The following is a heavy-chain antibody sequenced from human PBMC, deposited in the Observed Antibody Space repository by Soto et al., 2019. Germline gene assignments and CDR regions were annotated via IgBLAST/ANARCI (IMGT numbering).Heavy chain of an antibody. CDR1: GLTFSSYS. J-gene: IGHJ6*02. Sequence: SQTLSCAASGLTFSSYSMNWVRQAPGKGLEWVSYISSSSSTIYYADSVKGRFTISRDNAKNSLYLQMNSLRAEDTAVYYCAKSSSIAAVLYGMDVWGQGTTVTVSS. V-gene: IGHV3-48*01. CDR3: AKSSSIAAVLYGMDV. D-gene: IGHD6-13*01. CDR2: ISSSSSTI.